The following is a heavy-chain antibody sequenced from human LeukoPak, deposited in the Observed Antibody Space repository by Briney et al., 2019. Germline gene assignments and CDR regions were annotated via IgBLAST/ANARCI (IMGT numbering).Heavy chain of an antibody. CDR3: ARDPGYSSSPYYLDY. Sequence: GGSLRLSCVVSGFTFRTYSMNWVSQAPGKGLEWVSSISSGGTYVDYADSVKGRFTISRDNAKNSLYLQMNSLRAEDTAVFYCARDPGYSSSPYYLDYWGQGTLVTVSS. J-gene: IGHJ4*02. CDR2: ISSGGTYV. V-gene: IGHV3-21*01. D-gene: IGHD2-2*03. CDR1: GFTFRTYS.